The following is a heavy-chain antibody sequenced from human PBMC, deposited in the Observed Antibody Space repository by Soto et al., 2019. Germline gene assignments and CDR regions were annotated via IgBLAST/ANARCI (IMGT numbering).Heavy chain of an antibody. CDR2: ISGSSTGYNT. V-gene: IGHV3-23*01. CDR3: ATDGGGYLDF. D-gene: IGHD2-15*01. Sequence: PVGSLGLSGAASGFIFSFYGMNWVRHAPGKGLEWVCGISGSSTGYNTYYGDSVKGRFTISRDNSRNTLYLQMNSLRAEDTAVYYCATDGGGYLDFWGQGTLVTVPQ. J-gene: IGHJ4*02. CDR1: GFIFSFYG.